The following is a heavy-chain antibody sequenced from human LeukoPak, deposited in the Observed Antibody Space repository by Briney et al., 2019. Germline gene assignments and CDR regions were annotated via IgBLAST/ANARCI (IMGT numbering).Heavy chain of an antibody. Sequence: GGSLRLSCAASGFTFSSYSMNWVRQAPGKGLVWVSRINSDGSSTSYADSVKGRFTISRDNAKNTLYLQMNSLRAEDTAVYYCARAVVWFGELLYYWGQGTLVTVSS. V-gene: IGHV3-74*01. CDR3: ARAVVWFGELLYY. J-gene: IGHJ4*02. CDR1: GFTFSSYS. CDR2: INSDGSST. D-gene: IGHD3-10*01.